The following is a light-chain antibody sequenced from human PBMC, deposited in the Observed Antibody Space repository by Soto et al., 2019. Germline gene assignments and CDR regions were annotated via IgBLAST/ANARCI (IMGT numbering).Light chain of an antibody. CDR2: DVT. V-gene: IGLV2-14*03. J-gene: IGLJ1*01. CDR3: SSYTTSNTRQIV. CDR1: SSDIGGYNY. Sequence: LTQPASVSGSPGKSITISCTGTSSDIGGYNYVSWYQHHPGKAPKLIIYDVTNRPSGVSNPFSGSKSGKTASLTISRLQPEYEADYYCSSYTTSNTRQIVFVTGTKVTVL.